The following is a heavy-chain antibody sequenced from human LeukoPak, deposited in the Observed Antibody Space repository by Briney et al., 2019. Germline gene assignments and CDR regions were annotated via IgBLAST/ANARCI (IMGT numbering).Heavy chain of an antibody. CDR1: GFTLNTFS. CDR2: ISSSGSTI. D-gene: IGHD3-10*02. CDR3: AELGITMIGGV. J-gene: IGHJ6*04. Sequence: GGSLRLSCAASGFTLNTFSMSWVRQAPGRGLEWVSYISSSGSTIYYADSVKGRFTISRDNAKNSLYLQMNNLRAEDTAVYYCAELGITMIGGVWGKGTTVTISS. V-gene: IGHV3-48*04.